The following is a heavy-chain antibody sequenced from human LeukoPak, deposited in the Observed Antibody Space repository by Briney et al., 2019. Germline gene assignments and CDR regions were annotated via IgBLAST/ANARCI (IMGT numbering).Heavy chain of an antibody. J-gene: IGHJ3*02. V-gene: IGHV1-46*01. CDR3: AREVTGNAFDI. Sequence: ASVKVPCKASGYTFTSYYMHWVRQAPGQGLEWMGIINPSGGSTSYAQKFQGRVTMTRDTSTSTVYMELSSLRSEDTAVYYCAREVTGNAFDIWGQGTMVTVSS. CDR1: GYTFTSYY. D-gene: IGHD7-27*01. CDR2: INPSGGST.